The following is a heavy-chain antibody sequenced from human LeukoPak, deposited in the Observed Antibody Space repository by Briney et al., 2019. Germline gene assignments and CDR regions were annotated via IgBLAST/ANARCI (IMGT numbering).Heavy chain of an antibody. CDR3: AKVGATMTYYYGMDV. CDR1: GFTFSDYY. Sequence: GGSLRPSCAASGFTFSDYYMSWIRQAPGKGLEWVSYISSSGSTIYYADSVKGRFTISRDNAKNSLYLQMNSLRAEDTAVYYCAKVGATMTYYYGMDVWGQGTTVTVSS. J-gene: IGHJ6*02. D-gene: IGHD3-22*01. V-gene: IGHV3-11*04. CDR2: ISSSGSTI.